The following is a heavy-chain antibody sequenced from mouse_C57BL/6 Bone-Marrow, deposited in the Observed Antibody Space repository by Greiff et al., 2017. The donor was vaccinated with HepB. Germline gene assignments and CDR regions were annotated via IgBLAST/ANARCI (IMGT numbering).Heavy chain of an antibody. CDR2: ISNLAYSI. J-gene: IGHJ4*01. CDR3: ARHGPYRGFYVYAMDY. V-gene: IGHV5-15*01. CDR1: GFTFSDYG. D-gene: IGHD1-1*01. Sequence: EVQLQQSAAGLVQPGASLKLSCATSGFTFSDYGMEWVRQAPRKGPEWVAFISNLAYSIYYADTVTGRFTISRENAKNTLYLEMSSLRSEDTAMYYCARHGPYRGFYVYAMDYWGQGTSVTVSS.